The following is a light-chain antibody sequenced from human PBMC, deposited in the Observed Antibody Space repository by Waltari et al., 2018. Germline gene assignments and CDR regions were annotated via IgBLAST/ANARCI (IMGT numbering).Light chain of an antibody. V-gene: IGKV3-20*01. CDR2: STS. CDR3: QQFDDSPPSWT. J-gene: IGKJ1*01. CDR1: QTINSNY. Sequence: EIVLTQSPGTLSLSPGERATLSCRASQTINSNYLAWYQHKPGQDPRLLIYSTSSRATGIPDRFSGGGSGTDFTLTISRLEPEDFAMYYCQQFDDSPPSWTFGQGTKVEIK.